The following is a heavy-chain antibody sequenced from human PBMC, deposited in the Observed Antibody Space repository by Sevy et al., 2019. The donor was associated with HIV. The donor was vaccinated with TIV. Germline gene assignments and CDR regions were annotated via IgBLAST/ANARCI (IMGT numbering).Heavy chain of an antibody. CDR1: GFTFSSYA. D-gene: IGHD3-22*01. V-gene: IGHV3-23*01. J-gene: IGHJ4*02. Sequence: GGSLRLSCAASGFTFSSYAMSWVRQAPGKGLEWVSAISGSGGSTYYADSVKGRFTISRDNSKNTLYLQMNSLRAEDTAVYYCAKQWRLTMIVVVDFLFDYWGQGTLVTVSS. CDR2: ISGSGGST. CDR3: AKQWRLTMIVVVDFLFDY.